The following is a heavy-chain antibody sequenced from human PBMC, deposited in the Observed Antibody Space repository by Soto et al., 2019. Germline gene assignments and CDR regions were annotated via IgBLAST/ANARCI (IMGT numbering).Heavy chain of an antibody. CDR2: MNPNSGNT. J-gene: IGHJ6*03. CDR3: ATRVGLMVYAIPYYYYMDV. D-gene: IGHD2-8*01. V-gene: IGHV1-8*01. CDR1: GYTFTSYD. Sequence: EASVKVSLKASGYTFTSYDINWVRQATGQGLEWMGWMNPNSGNTGYAQKFQGRVTMTRNTSISTAYMELSSLRSEDTAVYYCATRVGLMVYAIPYYYYMDVWGKGTTVTVS.